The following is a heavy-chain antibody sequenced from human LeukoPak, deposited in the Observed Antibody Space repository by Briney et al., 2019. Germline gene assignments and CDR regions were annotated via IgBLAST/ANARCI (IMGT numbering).Heavy chain of an antibody. D-gene: IGHD3-10*01. J-gene: IGHJ4*02. CDR1: GFTFSSYA. CDR2: ISGSGGST. CDR3: AKDLNPSEILWFGELRYYFDY. V-gene: IGHV3-23*01. Sequence: GGSLRLSCAAAGFTFSSYAMSWVRQAPGKGLEWVSAISGSGGSTYYADSVKGRFTISRDNSKNTLYLQMNSLRAEDTAVYYCAKDLNPSEILWFGELRYYFDYWGQGTLVTVSS.